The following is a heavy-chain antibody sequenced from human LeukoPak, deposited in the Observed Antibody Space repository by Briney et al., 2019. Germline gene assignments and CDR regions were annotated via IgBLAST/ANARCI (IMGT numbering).Heavy chain of an antibody. J-gene: IGHJ5*02. Sequence: PGGSLRLSCAASGFTFSSYSMNWVRQAPGKGLEWVSSISSSSYIYYADSVKGRFTISRDNAKNSLYLQMNSLRAEDTAVYYCAREAVVDDPLGWFDPWGQGTLVTVSS. CDR1: GFTFSSYS. D-gene: IGHD2-15*01. CDR3: AREAVVDDPLGWFDP. V-gene: IGHV3-21*01. CDR2: ISSSSYI.